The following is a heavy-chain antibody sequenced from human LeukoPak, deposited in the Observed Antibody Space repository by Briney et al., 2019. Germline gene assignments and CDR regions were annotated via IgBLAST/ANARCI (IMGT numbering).Heavy chain of an antibody. CDR3: ARGALYDYIWGSYRFLGAIDY. D-gene: IGHD3-16*02. Sequence: PSETLSLTCTVSGGSVSSGSYYWSWIRQPPGKGLEWIGYIYYSGSTNYNPSLKSRVTISVDTSKNQFSLKLSSVTAADTAVYYCARGALYDYIWGSYRFLGAIDYWGQGTLVTVSS. J-gene: IGHJ4*02. CDR1: GGSVSSGSYY. V-gene: IGHV4-61*01. CDR2: IYYSGST.